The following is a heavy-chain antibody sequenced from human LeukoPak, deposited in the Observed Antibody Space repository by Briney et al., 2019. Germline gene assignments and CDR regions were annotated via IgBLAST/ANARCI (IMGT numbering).Heavy chain of an antibody. CDR3: ASPLITIFGVVTDY. D-gene: IGHD3-3*01. CDR1: GFTFSSYW. J-gene: IGHJ4*02. V-gene: IGHV3-7*01. Sequence: GGSLRLSCAASGFTFSSYWMSWVHQAPGKGLEWVANIKQDGSEKYYVDSVKGRFTISRDNAKNSLYLQMNSLRAEDTAVYYCASPLITIFGVVTDYWGQGTLVTVSS. CDR2: IKQDGSEK.